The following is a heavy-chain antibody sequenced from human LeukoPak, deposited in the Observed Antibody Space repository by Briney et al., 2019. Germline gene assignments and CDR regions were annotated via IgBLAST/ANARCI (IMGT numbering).Heavy chain of an antibody. CDR3: ASGGSCSALCLGNY. CDR2: IYYSGST. V-gene: IGHV4-39*01. D-gene: IGHD2-15*01. Sequence: PSETLSLTCTVSGGSISSSSYYWGWIRQPPGKGLEWIGSIYYSGSTYYNPSLKSRVTISVDTSKNQFSLKLSSVTAADTAVYYCASGGSCSALCLGNYWGQGTLATVSS. J-gene: IGHJ4*02. CDR1: GGSISSSSYY.